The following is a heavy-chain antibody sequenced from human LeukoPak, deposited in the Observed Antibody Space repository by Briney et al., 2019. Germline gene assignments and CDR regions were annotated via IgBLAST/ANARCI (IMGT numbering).Heavy chain of an antibody. CDR1: EFTFSSYS. CDR2: ISSSSSTI. V-gene: IGHV3-48*04. Sequence: GGSLRLSCAASEFTFSSYSMNWVRQAPGKGLEWVSYISSSSSTIYYADSVKGRFTISRDNAKNSLYLQMNSLRAEDTAVYYCARDLSEPHWYSSGWSLDVWGQGTTVTVSS. D-gene: IGHD6-19*01. CDR3: ARDLSEPHWYSSGWSLDV. J-gene: IGHJ6*02.